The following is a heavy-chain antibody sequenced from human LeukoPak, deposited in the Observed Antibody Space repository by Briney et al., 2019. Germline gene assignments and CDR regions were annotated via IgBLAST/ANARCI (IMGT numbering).Heavy chain of an antibody. CDR3: ATNIMGPRCFDY. D-gene: IGHD5-12*01. J-gene: IGHJ4*02. V-gene: IGHV3-21*01. CDR1: GFTFSSYS. CDR2: ISSSSSYI. Sequence: GGSLRLSCAASGFTFSSYSMNWVRQAPGKGLEWVSSISSSSSYIYYADSVKGRFTISRDNARNSLYLQMNSLRAEDTAVYYCATNIMGPRCFDYWGQGTLVTVSS.